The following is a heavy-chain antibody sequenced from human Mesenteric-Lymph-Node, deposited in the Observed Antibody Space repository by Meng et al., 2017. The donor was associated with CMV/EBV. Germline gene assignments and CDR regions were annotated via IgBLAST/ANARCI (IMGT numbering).Heavy chain of an antibody. CDR2: IIPIFGTA. Sequence: SVKVSCKASGDTFSSYAISWVRQAPGQGLEWMGGIIPIFGTANYAQKFQGRVTITTDESTSTAYMELSSLRSEDTAVYYCARGLNDYGGNWGQGTLVTVSS. CDR1: GDTFSSYA. V-gene: IGHV1-69*05. D-gene: IGHD4-23*01. CDR3: ARGLNDYGGN. J-gene: IGHJ4*02.